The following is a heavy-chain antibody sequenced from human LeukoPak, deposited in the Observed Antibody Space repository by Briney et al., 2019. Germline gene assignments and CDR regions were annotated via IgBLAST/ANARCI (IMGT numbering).Heavy chain of an antibody. CDR1: GFTFSSYA. CDR3: AREYDSSTGTYDAFDI. D-gene: IGHD3-22*01. V-gene: IGHV3-53*01. J-gene: IGHJ3*02. Sequence: GVSLRLSCAASGFTFSSYAMSWVRQAPGKGLEWVSVIYSGGSTYYADSVKGRFTISRDNSKNTLYLQMNSLRAEDTAVYYCAREYDSSTGTYDAFDIWGQGTMVTVSS. CDR2: IYSGGST.